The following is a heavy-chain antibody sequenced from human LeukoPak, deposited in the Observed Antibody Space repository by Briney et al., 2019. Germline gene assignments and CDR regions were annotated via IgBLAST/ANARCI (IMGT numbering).Heavy chain of an antibody. V-gene: IGHV4-59*01. Sequence: SETLSLTCTVSGGSISSYYWSWIRQPPGKGLEWIGYIYYSGSTNYNPSLKSRVTISVDTSKNQFFLKLSSVTAADTAVYYCASVSGYYGSDWFDPWGQGTLVTV. D-gene: IGHD3-10*01. CDR1: GGSISSYY. CDR2: IYYSGST. CDR3: ASVSGYYGSDWFDP. J-gene: IGHJ5*02.